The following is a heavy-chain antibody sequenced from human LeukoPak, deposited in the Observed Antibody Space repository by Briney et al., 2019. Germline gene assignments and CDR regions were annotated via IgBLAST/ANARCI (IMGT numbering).Heavy chain of an antibody. D-gene: IGHD3-10*01. Sequence: GGSLRLSCAASGLTFSSSTMTWVRQAPGKGLEWVSSISTSGSFRYYADSLKGRFTISRDNAKNSLYLQMNSLRAEDTAVYYCARALGPYGSGSSYYFDYWGQGTLLTVSS. CDR3: ARALGPYGSGSSYYFDY. J-gene: IGHJ4*02. V-gene: IGHV3-21*06. CDR2: ISTSGSFR. CDR1: GLTFSSST.